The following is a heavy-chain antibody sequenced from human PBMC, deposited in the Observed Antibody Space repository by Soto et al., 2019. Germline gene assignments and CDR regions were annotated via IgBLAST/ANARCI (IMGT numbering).Heavy chain of an antibody. Sequence: QVQLVQSGAEVKKPGSSVKVSCKASGGTFSSYAISWVRQAPGQGLEWMGGIIPIFGTANYAQKFQGRVTITAEESTSPAYMGLSSLRSEDTAVYYCARGPTGVMITFGGVTGWFDPWGQGTLVTVSS. J-gene: IGHJ5*02. CDR3: ARGPTGVMITFGGVTGWFDP. V-gene: IGHV1-69*12. D-gene: IGHD3-16*01. CDR1: GGTFSSYA. CDR2: IIPIFGTA.